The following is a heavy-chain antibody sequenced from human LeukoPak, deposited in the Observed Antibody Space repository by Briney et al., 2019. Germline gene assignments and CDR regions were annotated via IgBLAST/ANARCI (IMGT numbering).Heavy chain of an antibody. CDR1: GGSISSGSYY. CDR3: ARVSYGGIVIFDY. D-gene: IGHD4-23*01. CDR2: IYTSGST. J-gene: IGHJ4*02. V-gene: IGHV4-61*02. Sequence: SETLSLTCTVSGGSISSGSYYWRWIRQPAGKGLEWIGRIYTSGSTNYNPSLKSRVTISVDTSKNQFSLKLSSVTAADTAVYYCARVSYGGIVIFDYWGQGTLVTVSS.